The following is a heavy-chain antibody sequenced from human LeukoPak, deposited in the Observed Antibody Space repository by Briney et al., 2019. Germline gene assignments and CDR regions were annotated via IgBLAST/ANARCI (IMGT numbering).Heavy chain of an antibody. J-gene: IGHJ6*04. Sequence: ASVKVSCKASGGTFSSYAISRVRQAPGQGLEWMGGIIPIFGTANYAQKFQGRVTITADKSTSTAYMELSSLRSEDTAVYYCASKAFCSGGSCYYYYGMDVWGKGTTVTVSS. D-gene: IGHD2-15*01. CDR1: GGTFSSYA. CDR2: IIPIFGTA. V-gene: IGHV1-69*06. CDR3: ASKAFCSGGSCYYYYGMDV.